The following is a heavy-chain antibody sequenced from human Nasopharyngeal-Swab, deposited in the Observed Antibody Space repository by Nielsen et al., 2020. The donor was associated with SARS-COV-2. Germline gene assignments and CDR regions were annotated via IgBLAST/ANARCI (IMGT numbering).Heavy chain of an antibody. CDR2: ISYDGSNK. CDR1: GFTFSSYG. D-gene: IGHD4-17*01. J-gene: IGHJ4*02. V-gene: IGHV3-30*18. CDR3: AKDGALDYGLDY. Sequence: GESLKTSCAASGFTFSSYGMHWVRQAPGKGLEWVAVISYDGSNKYYADSVKGRFTISRDNSKNTLYLQMNSLRAEDTAVYYCAKDGALDYGLDYWGQGTLVTVSS.